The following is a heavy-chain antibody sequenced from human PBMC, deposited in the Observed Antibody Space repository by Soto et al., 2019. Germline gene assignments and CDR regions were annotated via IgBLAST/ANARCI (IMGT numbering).Heavy chain of an antibody. J-gene: IGHJ4*02. V-gene: IGHV3-30*18. CDR1: GFTFSDFG. D-gene: IGHD6-19*01. CDR3: AKRGRGAVAFDY. CDR2: ISFEGSNK. Sequence: GGSLRLSCAASGFTFSDFGMHWVRQSPGKGLEWVAVISFEGSNKYFAESVKGRFTISRDNSKNTLYLQMNSLRAEDTAVYYCAKRGRGAVAFDYWGQGTLVTVSS.